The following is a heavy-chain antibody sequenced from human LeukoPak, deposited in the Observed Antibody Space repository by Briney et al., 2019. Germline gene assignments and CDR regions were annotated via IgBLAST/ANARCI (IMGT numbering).Heavy chain of an antibody. CDR3: ARTRHYDILTGYQEAAGAFDI. CDR1: GYSFTSYW. V-gene: IGHV5-10-1*01. Sequence: GESLKISCKGSGYSFTSYWISWVRQMPGTGLEWMGRIDPSDSYTNYSPSFQVHVTISADKAISTAYLQWSSLKASDTAMYYCARTRHYDILTGYQEAAGAFDIWGQGTMVTVSS. D-gene: IGHD3-9*01. CDR2: IDPSDSYT. J-gene: IGHJ3*02.